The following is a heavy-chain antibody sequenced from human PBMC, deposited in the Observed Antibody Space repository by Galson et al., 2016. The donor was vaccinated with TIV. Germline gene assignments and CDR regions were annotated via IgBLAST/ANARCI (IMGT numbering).Heavy chain of an antibody. Sequence: SCKASGYTFITYAIQWVRQAPGQSLEWMGWISAANGDTKSSQKFQGRVTTTRDTSANMAYMELSSLRSEDTAVYYCARSDAISGYYYHFDYWGQGTLVTVSS. J-gene: IGHJ4*02. CDR2: ISAANGDT. V-gene: IGHV1-3*01. D-gene: IGHD3-22*01. CDR1: GYTFITYA. CDR3: ARSDAISGYYYHFDY.